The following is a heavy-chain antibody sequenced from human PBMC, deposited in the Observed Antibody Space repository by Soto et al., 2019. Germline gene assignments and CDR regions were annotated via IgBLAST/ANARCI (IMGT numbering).Heavy chain of an antibody. J-gene: IGHJ4*02. V-gene: IGHV4-28*01. CDR2: IYYSGTT. D-gene: IGHD1-26*01. CDR1: GFSISTSNW. Sequence: PSETLSLTCDVFGFSISTSNWWGWIRQPPGKGLEWIGYIYYSGTTYYNPSLKSRVTMSVDTSKNQFSLKLTPVTAVDTDVYYCARREIQGPIDYWGQG. CDR3: ARREIQGPIDY.